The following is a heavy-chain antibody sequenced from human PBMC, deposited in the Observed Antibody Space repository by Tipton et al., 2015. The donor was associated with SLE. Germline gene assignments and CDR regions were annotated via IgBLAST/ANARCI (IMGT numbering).Heavy chain of an antibody. D-gene: IGHD2-21*01. J-gene: IGHJ6*02. V-gene: IGHV4-61*02. CDR3: ARGLLTWRGAIVGVDV. Sequence: TLSLTCIVSGVSVISNNYYWSWIRQPAGKGLEWIGRIHTSGSTNYNPSLKSRVTISVDTAKNQFSLKLTSVTAADTAVYYCARGLLTWRGAIVGVDVWGQGTTVNVSS. CDR1: GVSVISNNYY. CDR2: IHTSGST.